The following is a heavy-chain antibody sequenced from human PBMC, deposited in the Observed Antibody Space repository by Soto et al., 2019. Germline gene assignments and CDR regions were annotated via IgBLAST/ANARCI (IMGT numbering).Heavy chain of an antibody. V-gene: IGHV4-34*01. CDR3: ARKGRVYYYDSSGYPDY. J-gene: IGHJ4*02. CDR2: INHSGST. Sequence: SETLSLTGAVYGGSFSGYYWSWILQPPGKGLEWIGEINHSGSTNYNPSLKSRVTISVDTSKNQFSLKLSSVTAADTAVYYCARKGRVYYYDSSGYPDYWGQGTLVTVYS. CDR1: GGSFSGYY. D-gene: IGHD3-22*01.